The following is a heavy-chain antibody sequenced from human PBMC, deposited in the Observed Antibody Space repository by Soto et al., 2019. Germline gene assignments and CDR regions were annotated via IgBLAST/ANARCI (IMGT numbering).Heavy chain of an antibody. V-gene: IGHV3-21*06. Sequence: EVQLVESGGGLVKPGGSLRLSCAASGFTFSSYNINWVRQAPGKGLEWVSAITTGGEYRFYADSVKGRFTISRDNANNSVYLEMSSLRVEDTAVYYCARERQLVQDWFDPRGQGTQVTVSS. CDR1: GFTFSSYN. J-gene: IGHJ5*02. CDR3: ARERQLVQDWFDP. D-gene: IGHD6-13*01. CDR2: ITTGGEYR.